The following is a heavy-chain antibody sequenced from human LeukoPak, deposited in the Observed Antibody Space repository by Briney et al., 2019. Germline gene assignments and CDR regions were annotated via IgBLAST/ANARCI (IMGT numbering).Heavy chain of an antibody. Sequence: PGGSLRLSCEASGFNFSNYVMHWVRQAPGKGLEWVAVISYDGSNLYYADSVKGRFMISRDNSRNTLFLQMNSLRAEDMAVYYCARVGGAGLPDVGGLGYYGMDVWGQGTTVTVSS. V-gene: IGHV3-30*03. CDR1: GFNFSNYV. D-gene: IGHD2-2*01. J-gene: IGHJ6*02. CDR3: ARVGGAGLPDVGGLGYYGMDV. CDR2: ISYDGSNL.